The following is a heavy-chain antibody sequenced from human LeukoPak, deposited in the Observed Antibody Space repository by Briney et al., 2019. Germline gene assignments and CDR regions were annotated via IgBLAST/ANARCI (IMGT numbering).Heavy chain of an antibody. CDR3: ARGGQMAATRRPYYYGMDV. V-gene: IGHV3-33*01. CDR1: GFTFSSYG. Sequence: GGSLRLSCAASGFTFSSYGMHWVRQAPGKGLEWVAVIWYDGSNKYYADSVKGRFTISRDNSKNTLYLQMNSLRAEDTAVYYCARGGQMAATRRPYYYGMDVWGQGTTVTVSS. CDR2: IWYDGSNK. J-gene: IGHJ6*02. D-gene: IGHD5-12*01.